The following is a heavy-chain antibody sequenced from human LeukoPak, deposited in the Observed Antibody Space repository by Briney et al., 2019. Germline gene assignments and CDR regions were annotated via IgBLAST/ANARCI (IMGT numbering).Heavy chain of an antibody. D-gene: IGHD2-21*02. CDR2: ISSNGGST. V-gene: IGHV3-64D*06. J-gene: IGHJ4*02. CDR3: VKGIVVVTARAFDY. Sequence: GGSLRLSCSASGFTFSSYAMHWVRQAPGKGLEYVSAISSNGGSTYYADSVKGRFTISRDNSKNTLYLQMSSLRPEDTAVYYCVKGIVVVTARAFDYWGQGALVTVSS. CDR1: GFTFSSYA.